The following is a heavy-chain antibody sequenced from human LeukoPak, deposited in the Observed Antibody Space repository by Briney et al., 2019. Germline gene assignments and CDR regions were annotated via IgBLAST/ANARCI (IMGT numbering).Heavy chain of an antibody. D-gene: IGHD3-10*01. CDR2: IYYSGST. CDR3: ARDTGQYAPGTPGFTRFDP. CDR1: GFTVSSNY. Sequence: GSLRLSCAASGFTVSSNYMSWVRQAPGKGLEWIGSIYYSGSTYYNPSLKSRVIVSLDTSKNQFSLKLTSVTAADTAVYYCARDTGQYAPGTPGFTRFDPWGQGILVTVSS. J-gene: IGHJ5*02. V-gene: IGHV4-39*07.